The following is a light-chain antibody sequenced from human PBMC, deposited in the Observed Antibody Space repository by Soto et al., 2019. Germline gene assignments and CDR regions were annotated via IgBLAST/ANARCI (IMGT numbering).Light chain of an antibody. CDR1: SSDVGGYNY. Sequence: QSALTQPASVSGSPGQSITISCTGTSSDVGGYNYVSWYQQHPGKAPKLMIYEVTNRPSGISNRFSGSKSGNTACLTISGLQVDDEADYYCSSYTPPNTYVFGTGTKLPVL. CDR2: EVT. CDR3: SSYTPPNTYV. V-gene: IGLV2-14*01. J-gene: IGLJ1*01.